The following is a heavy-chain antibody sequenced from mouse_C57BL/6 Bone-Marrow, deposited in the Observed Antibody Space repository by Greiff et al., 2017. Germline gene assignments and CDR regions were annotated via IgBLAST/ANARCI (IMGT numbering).Heavy chain of an antibody. Sequence: EVKLVESGGDLVKPGGSLKLSCAASGFTFSSYGMSWVRQTPDKRLEWVATISSGGSYTYYPDSVKGRFTLSRDIAKNTLYLQMSSLKSEDTAMYYCANYYGSSHWYFDVWGTGTTVTVSS. CDR2: ISSGGSYT. CDR1: GFTFSSYG. CDR3: ANYYGSSHWYFDV. J-gene: IGHJ1*03. V-gene: IGHV5-6*01. D-gene: IGHD1-1*01.